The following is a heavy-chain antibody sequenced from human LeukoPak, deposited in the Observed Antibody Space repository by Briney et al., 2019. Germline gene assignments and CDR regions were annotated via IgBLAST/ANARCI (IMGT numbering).Heavy chain of an antibody. D-gene: IGHD3-10*01. V-gene: IGHV1-2*02. Sequence: ASVKVSCKASGYTFTGYYMHWVRQAPGQGLEWMGWINPNSGGTNYAQKFQGRVTMTRDTSLSTAYMKLSRLSSDDTAVYYCAREVTMVRGVSGDYWGQGTLVTVSS. CDR1: GYTFTGYY. CDR3: AREVTMVRGVSGDY. CDR2: INPNSGGT. J-gene: IGHJ4*02.